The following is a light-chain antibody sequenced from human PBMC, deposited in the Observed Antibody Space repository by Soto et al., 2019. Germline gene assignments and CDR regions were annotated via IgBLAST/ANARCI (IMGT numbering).Light chain of an antibody. CDR1: QSVSSSY. V-gene: IGKV3-20*01. CDR3: QQYGSSLGGT. J-gene: IGKJ1*01. CDR2: GAS. Sequence: IGLTQSPGTLSLSPGERATLSCRASQSVSSSYLAWYQQKPGQAPRLLIYGASSRATGIPDRFSGSGSGTDFTLTISRLEPEDFAVYYCQQYGSSLGGTFGQGTKVDIK.